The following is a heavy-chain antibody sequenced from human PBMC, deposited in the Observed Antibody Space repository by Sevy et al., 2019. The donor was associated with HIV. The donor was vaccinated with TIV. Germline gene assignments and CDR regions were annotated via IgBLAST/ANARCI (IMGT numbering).Heavy chain of an antibody. J-gene: IGHJ2*01. Sequence: SETLSLTCTVSGGSVTRGQFYWSWIRQPAGKGLEWFGRVHNTGSATYNPPLRNRVAMSIDTSKNQFSLVLSSVTAADTAVYYCARHVGDYVFRYFDLWGRGTLVTVSS. CDR2: VHNTGSA. V-gene: IGHV4-61*02. CDR1: GGSVTRGQFY. D-gene: IGHD4-17*01. CDR3: ARHVGDYVFRYFDL.